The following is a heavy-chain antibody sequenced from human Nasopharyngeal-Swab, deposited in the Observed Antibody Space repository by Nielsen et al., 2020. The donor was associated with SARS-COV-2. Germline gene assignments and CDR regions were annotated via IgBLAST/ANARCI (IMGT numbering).Heavy chain of an antibody. CDR3: ARDFDKTGD. CDR2: INSDGSRT. D-gene: IGHD7-27*01. Sequence: GESLKISCAVSGFTFSNSWVHWVRQAPGKGLVWVSRINSDGSRTGYADSVKGRFTISIDNAKNTLYLQMNSLSAEDTAVYYCARDFDKTGDWGQGTLVTVS. J-gene: IGHJ4*01. CDR1: GFTFSNSW. V-gene: IGHV3-74*01.